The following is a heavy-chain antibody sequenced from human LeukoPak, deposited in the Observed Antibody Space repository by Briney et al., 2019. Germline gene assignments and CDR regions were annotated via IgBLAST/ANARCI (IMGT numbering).Heavy chain of an antibody. V-gene: IGHV3-48*03. Sequence: PGGSLRLSCAASGFTFSSYEMNWVRQAPGKGLELVSYISSSGSTIYYADSVKGRFTISRDNAKNSLYLQMNSLRAEDTAVYYCARVGYYYDSSGHYYGTSPHFDYWGQGTLVTVSS. CDR1: GFTFSSYE. D-gene: IGHD3-22*01. J-gene: IGHJ4*02. CDR2: ISSSGSTI. CDR3: ARVGYYYDSSGHYYGTSPHFDY.